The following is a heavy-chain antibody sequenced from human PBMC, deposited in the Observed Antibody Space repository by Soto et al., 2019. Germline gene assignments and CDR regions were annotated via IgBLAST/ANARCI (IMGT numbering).Heavy chain of an antibody. J-gene: IGHJ3*01. CDR2: LSAYNGDT. D-gene: IGHD1-26*01. Sequence: QVQLVQSGAEVKKPGASVRVSCKTSGYTFINYGITWVRQAPGQGLEWMGWLSAYNGDTSSSEKLQDRFTMTTDTSTNTVYMDLRSLISDDTAVYYCARWSAIVGGAEALDVWGQGTMVIVSS. CDR3: ARWSAIVGGAEALDV. CDR1: GYTFINYG. V-gene: IGHV1-18*01.